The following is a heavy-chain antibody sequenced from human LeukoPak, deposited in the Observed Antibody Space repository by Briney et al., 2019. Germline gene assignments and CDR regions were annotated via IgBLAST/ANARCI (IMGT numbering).Heavy chain of an antibody. V-gene: IGHV4-31*03. CDR3: AREGVDTAMVASDI. J-gene: IGHJ3*02. D-gene: IGHD5-18*01. CDR2: IYYSGST. Sequence: SETLSLTCTVSGGSISSGGYYWSWIRQHPGKGLEWVGYIYYSGSTYYNPSLKSRVTISVDTSKNQFSLKLSSVTAADTAVYYCAREGVDTAMVASDIWGQGTMVTVSS. CDR1: GGSISSGGYY.